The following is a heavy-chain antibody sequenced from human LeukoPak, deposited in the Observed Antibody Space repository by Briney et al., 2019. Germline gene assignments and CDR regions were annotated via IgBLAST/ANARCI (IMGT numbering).Heavy chain of an antibody. Sequence: ASVKVSCKASGYTFTSYYMHWVRQAPGQGLEWMGIINPSGGSTSYAQKFQGRVTMTRDTSTSTVYMELSSLRSEDTAVYYCARERGDFWSGYSPRYNWFDPWGQGTLVTVSS. D-gene: IGHD3-3*01. CDR1: GYTFTSYY. J-gene: IGHJ5*02. V-gene: IGHV1-46*03. CDR3: ARERGDFWSGYSPRYNWFDP. CDR2: INPSGGST.